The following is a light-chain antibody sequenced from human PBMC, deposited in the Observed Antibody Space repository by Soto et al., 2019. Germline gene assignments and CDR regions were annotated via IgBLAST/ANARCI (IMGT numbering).Light chain of an antibody. J-gene: IGKJ1*01. V-gene: IGKV3-15*01. CDR2: AAS. Sequence: EIVLTQSPGTLSLSPGERATLSCRASQSVSVNSLAWYQQKGGQAPRLLIYAASTRATGVPDRFSGSGSGTDYTLTISSLQSEDFAVYYCQQYDNWPWTFGQGTKVDIK. CDR1: QSVSVN. CDR3: QQYDNWPWT.